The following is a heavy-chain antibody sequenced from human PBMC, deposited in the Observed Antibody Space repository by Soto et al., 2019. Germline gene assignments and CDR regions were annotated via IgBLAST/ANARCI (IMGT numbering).Heavy chain of an antibody. J-gene: IGHJ4*02. Sequence: QITLKESGPTLVKPTQTLTLTCTFSGFSLNSRGVGVGWIRQPPGKALEWLALIYWNDDTRYRPSLKSRPTITKDTSKNQVVLTLTNMDPVDTATYYCAHSQGLWDPFDYWGPGTLVTVSS. CDR3: AHSQGLWDPFDY. D-gene: IGHD2-21*01. CDR1: GFSLNSRGVG. CDR2: IYWNDDT. V-gene: IGHV2-5*01.